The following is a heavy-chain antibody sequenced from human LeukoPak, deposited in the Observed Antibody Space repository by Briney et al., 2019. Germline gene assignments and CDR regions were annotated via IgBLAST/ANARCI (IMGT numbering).Heavy chain of an antibody. CDR1: GYSFTSYW. V-gene: IGHV5-51*01. D-gene: IGHD2/OR15-2a*01. CDR3: ARIGAVNDYYYYYGMDV. J-gene: IGHJ6*02. CDR2: IYPGDSDT. Sequence: GESLKISCKGSGYSFTSYWIGWVRPMPGKGLEWMGIIYPGDSDTRYSPSFQGQVTISADKSISTAYLQWSSLKASDTAMYYCARIGAVNDYYYYYGMDVWGQGTTVTVSS.